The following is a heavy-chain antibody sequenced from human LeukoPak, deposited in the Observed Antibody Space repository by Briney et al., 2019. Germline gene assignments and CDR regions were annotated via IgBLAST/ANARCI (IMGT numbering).Heavy chain of an antibody. D-gene: IGHD3-10*01. J-gene: IGHJ3*02. CDR2: ITGSGDST. V-gene: IGHV3-23*01. Sequence: GGSLRLSCAASGFTFSSYAMSWVRQAPGKGLEWVSAITGSGDSTYYADSVKGRFSISRDNSKNTLYLQMNSLRAEDTAVYYCAKDRYGSGSEDIWGQGTMVTVSS. CDR1: GFTFSSYA. CDR3: AKDRYGSGSEDI.